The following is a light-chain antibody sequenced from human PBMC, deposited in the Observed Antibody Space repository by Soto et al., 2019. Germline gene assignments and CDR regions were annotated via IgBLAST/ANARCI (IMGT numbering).Light chain of an antibody. CDR3: SSYTSSSTWV. J-gene: IGLJ3*02. CDR1: SSDVGGYNY. Sequence: QSALTQPASVSGSPGQSITISCTGTSSDVGGYNYVSWYQQHPGKAPKLMIYDVSNRPSVVSNRFSGSKSGNTASLTISGLQAEDEDDYYCSSYTSSSTWVFGGGTKLTVL. CDR2: DVS. V-gene: IGLV2-14*01.